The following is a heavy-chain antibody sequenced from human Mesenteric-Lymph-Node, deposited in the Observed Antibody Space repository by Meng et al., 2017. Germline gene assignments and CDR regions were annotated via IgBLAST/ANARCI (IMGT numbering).Heavy chain of an antibody. J-gene: IGHJ2*01. V-gene: IGHV4-38-2*01. CDR3: ARAYCSGGSCYSGRYWFFDL. D-gene: IGHD2-15*01. CDR1: SYSISSGYY. Sequence: GSLRLSCAVSSYSISSGYYWGWIRQPPGKGLEWIGSIYHSGRTYYNPSLKSRVTISVDTSKNQFSLKVNSVTAADTAMYYCARAYCSGGSCYSGRYWFFDLWGRGTLVTVSS. CDR2: IYHSGRT.